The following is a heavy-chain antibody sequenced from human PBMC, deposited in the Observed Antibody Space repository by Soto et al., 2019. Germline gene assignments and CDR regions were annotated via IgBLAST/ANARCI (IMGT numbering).Heavy chain of an antibody. CDR3: TXXXXVPDDY. V-gene: IGHV1-46*01. CDR1: GYTFINNW. Sequence: QVQLVQSGAEVKKPGASVKVSCKASGYTFINNWIHWVRQAPGQGLEWLGLINPSAGSTIYAPRFQGRVTMTSDTSTGTFYMELTSLTSEDXXVXYXTXXXXVPDDYWGQGTLVTVSS. CDR2: INPSAGST. J-gene: IGHJ4*02.